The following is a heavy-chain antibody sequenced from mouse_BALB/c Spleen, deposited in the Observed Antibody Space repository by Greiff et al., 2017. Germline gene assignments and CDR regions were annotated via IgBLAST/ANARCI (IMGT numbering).Heavy chain of an antibody. CDR1: GYTFSSYW. J-gene: IGHJ4*01. Sequence: QVQLQQSGAELMKPGASVKISCKATGYTFSSYWIEWVKQRPGHGLEWIGEILPGSGSTNYNEKFKGKATFTADTSSNTAYMQLSSLTSEDSAVYYCARRGTTVVARDAMDYWGQGTSVSVSS. D-gene: IGHD1-1*01. CDR2: ILPGSGST. V-gene: IGHV1-9*01. CDR3: ARRGTTVVARDAMDY.